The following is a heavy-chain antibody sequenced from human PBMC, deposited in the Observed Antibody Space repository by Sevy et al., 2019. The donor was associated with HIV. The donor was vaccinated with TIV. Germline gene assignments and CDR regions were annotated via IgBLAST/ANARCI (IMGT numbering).Heavy chain of an antibody. Sequence: GGSLRLSCAASRFTFSSYGMHWVRQAPGKGLEWVAVISDDGSNKYEDSVKGRFTISRDNSKNTLYLQMNSLRPEDTAVYSCAKAQDGSGYSAYGMDVGGKGTTVTVS. J-gene: IGHJ6*04. CDR1: RFTFSSYG. CDR3: AKAQDGSGYSAYGMDV. D-gene: IGHD3-22*01. V-gene: IGHV3-30*18. CDR2: ISDDGSNK.